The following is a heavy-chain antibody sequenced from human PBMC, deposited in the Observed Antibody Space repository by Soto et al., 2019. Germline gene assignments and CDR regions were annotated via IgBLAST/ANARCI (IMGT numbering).Heavy chain of an antibody. D-gene: IGHD6-13*01. CDR1: GFTFSSYA. CDR3: AKYGYSSSRVPPYFEY. J-gene: IGHJ4*02. CDR2: ISGSGGST. V-gene: IGHV3-23*01. Sequence: GGSLRLSCAASGFTFSSYAMSWVRQARGKGLEWVSAISGSGGSTYYADSVKGRFTISRDNSKNTLSLQMNSLRAEDTPVYYCAKYGYSSSRVPPYFEYRGQGTLVTVSS.